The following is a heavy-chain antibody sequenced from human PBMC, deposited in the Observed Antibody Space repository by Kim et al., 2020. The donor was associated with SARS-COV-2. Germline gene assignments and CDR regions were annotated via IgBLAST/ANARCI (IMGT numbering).Heavy chain of an antibody. Sequence: ADSVKGRFTISRDNSKNTLYLQMNSLRAEDTAVYYCAKDQNLSGWTLFDYWGQGTLVTVSS. J-gene: IGHJ4*02. D-gene: IGHD6-19*01. CDR3: AKDQNLSGWTLFDY. V-gene: IGHV3-23*01.